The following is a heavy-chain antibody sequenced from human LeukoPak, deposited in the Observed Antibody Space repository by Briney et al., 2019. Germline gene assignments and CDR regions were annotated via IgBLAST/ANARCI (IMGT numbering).Heavy chain of an antibody. CDR1: GYTFTSYY. J-gene: IGHJ3*02. V-gene: IGHV1-46*01. CDR3: AREPGYSSSWYGAFDI. D-gene: IGHD6-13*01. CDR2: INPSGGST. Sequence: ASVKVSCKASGYTFTSYYMHWVRQAPGQGLEWMGIINPSGGSTSYAQKFQGRVTMTRGTSTSTVYMELSSLRSEDTAVYYCAREPGYSSSWYGAFDIWGQGTMVTVSS.